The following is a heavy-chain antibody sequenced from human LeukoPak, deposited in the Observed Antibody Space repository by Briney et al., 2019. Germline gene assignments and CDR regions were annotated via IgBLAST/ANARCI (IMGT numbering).Heavy chain of an antibody. J-gene: IGHJ6*03. Sequence: SETLSLTCTVPGGPIYSYYWSWIRQTAGKGLEWIGRLYPGVSTNYNPSLKSRVSMSVDTSKNQFALKVSAVTAADTAAYYCARLKFYDSTGYSPGHYMDVWGKGTTVTVSS. CDR3: ARLKFYDSTGYSPGHYMDV. CDR1: GGPIYSYY. D-gene: IGHD3-22*01. CDR2: LYPGVST. V-gene: IGHV4-4*07.